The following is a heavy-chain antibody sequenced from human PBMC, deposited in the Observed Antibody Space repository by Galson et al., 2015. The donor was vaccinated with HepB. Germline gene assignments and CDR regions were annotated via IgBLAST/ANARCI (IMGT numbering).Heavy chain of an antibody. V-gene: IGHV3-9*01. CDR3: ARDIGPLIMTRGYLAS. CDR1: GFNFGDHA. CDR2: ISWNSGGV. D-gene: IGHD3-16*01. Sequence: SLRLSCAGSGFNFGDHAMHWVRQVPGKGLEWVSAISWNSGGVGYADSVRGRFTISRDNARNSVSLQMNSLRVEDTALYYCARDIGPLIMTRGYLASWGQGTLVTITS. J-gene: IGHJ1*01.